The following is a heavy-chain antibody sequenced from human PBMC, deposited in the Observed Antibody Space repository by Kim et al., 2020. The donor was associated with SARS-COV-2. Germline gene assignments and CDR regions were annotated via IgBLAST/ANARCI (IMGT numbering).Heavy chain of an antibody. J-gene: IGHJ4*02. D-gene: IGHD3-9*01. CDR3: ARGGGYDISVLDY. Sequence: YSQKFQGRVTITRDTSASTAYMELSSLRSEDTAVYYCARGGGYDISVLDYWGQGTLVTVSS. V-gene: IGHV1-3*01.